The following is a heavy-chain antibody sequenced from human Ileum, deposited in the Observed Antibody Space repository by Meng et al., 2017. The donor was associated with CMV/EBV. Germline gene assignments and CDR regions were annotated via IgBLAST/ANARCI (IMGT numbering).Heavy chain of an antibody. J-gene: IGHJ6*02. V-gene: IGHV4-39*07. CDR1: GGSISSSSYY. CDR2: IYYSGST. CDR3: ARDFYDCSSTSCYRGTYYYYGMDV. D-gene: IGHD2-2*02. Sequence: SETLSLTCTVSGGSISSSSYYWGWIRQPPGKGLEWIGSIYYSGSTYYNPSLKSRVTISVDTSKNQFSLKLSSVTAADTVVYYCARDFYDCSSTSCYRGTYYYYGMDVWGQGTTVTVSS.